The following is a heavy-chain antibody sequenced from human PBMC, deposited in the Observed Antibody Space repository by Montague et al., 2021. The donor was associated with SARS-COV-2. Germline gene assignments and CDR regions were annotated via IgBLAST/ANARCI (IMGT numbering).Heavy chain of an antibody. J-gene: IGHJ6*02. V-gene: IGHV4-61*02. D-gene: IGHD4-17*01. CDR2: IYTSGGT. Sequence: TLSLTCTVSGASISSGDYYWSWIRQPAGKGLEWIGRIYTSGGTKYNPSLKSRVTISVDTSKNQFSLKLSSVTAADTAVYYCARDYGDYGSGYYYGMDVWGQGTTVTVSS. CDR1: GASISSGDYY. CDR3: ARDYGDYGSGYYYGMDV.